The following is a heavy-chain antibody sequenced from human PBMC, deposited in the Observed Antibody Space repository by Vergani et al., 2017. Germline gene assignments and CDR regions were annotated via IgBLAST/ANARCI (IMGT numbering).Heavy chain of an antibody. CDR3: ARDQLGGGLLLHETYYYYGMDV. CDR1: GGTFSSYA. J-gene: IGHJ6*02. Sequence: QVQLVQSGAEVKKPGSSVKVSCKASGGTFSSYAISWVRQAPGQGLEWMGGIIPIFGTANYAQKFQGRVTITADESPSTAYMEQSSLRSEDTAVYYCARDQLGGGLLLHETYYYYGMDVWGQGTTVTVSS. V-gene: IGHV1-69*01. D-gene: IGHD3-22*01. CDR2: IIPIFGTA.